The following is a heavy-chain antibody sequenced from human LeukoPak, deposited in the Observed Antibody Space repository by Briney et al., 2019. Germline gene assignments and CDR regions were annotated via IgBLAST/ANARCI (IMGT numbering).Heavy chain of an antibody. J-gene: IGHJ3*02. V-gene: IGHV3-33*01. D-gene: IGHD3-10*01. Sequence: GGSLRLSCAASGFIFSSYGMHWVRQAPGKGLEWVAVIWFDGSNRFYADSVKGRFTISRDNSKNTLFLQMNSLRAEDTAVYYCARLGYSRGRAFDIWGQGTMVTVSS. CDR1: GFIFSSYG. CDR3: ARLGYSRGRAFDI. CDR2: IWFDGSNR.